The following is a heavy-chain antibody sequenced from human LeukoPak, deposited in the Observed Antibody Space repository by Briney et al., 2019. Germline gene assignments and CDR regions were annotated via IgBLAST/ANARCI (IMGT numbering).Heavy chain of an antibody. Sequence: PGGSLRLSCAASGFTFSSYSMNWVRQAPGKGPEWVSSISSSSSYIYYADSVKGRFTISRDNAKNSLYLQMNSLRAEDTAVYYCARERSTHAFDIWGQGTMVTVSS. V-gene: IGHV3-21*01. CDR2: ISSSSSYI. CDR1: GFTFSSYS. CDR3: ARERSTHAFDI. J-gene: IGHJ3*02. D-gene: IGHD4-17*01.